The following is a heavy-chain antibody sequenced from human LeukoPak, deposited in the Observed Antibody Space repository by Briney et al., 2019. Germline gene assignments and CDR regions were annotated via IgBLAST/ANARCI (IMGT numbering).Heavy chain of an antibody. D-gene: IGHD3-10*01. CDR3: ARETYYYGSGSRDYYMDV. Sequence: SETLSLTCTVSGGSISSYYWSWIRQSAGKGLEWIGRIYTSGSTHYNPSLKSRVTMSVDKSKNQFSLKMSSVTAAETAVYYCARETYYYGSGSRDYYMDVWGKGTTVTVSS. CDR1: GGSISSYY. V-gene: IGHV4-4*07. CDR2: IYTSGST. J-gene: IGHJ6*03.